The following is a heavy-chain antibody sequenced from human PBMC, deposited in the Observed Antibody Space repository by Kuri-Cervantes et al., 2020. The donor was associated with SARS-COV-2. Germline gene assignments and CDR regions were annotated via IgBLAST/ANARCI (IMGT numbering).Heavy chain of an antibody. Sequence: GGSLRLSCAASGFTFSSYSMNWVRQAPGKGLEWVSYISSSSSTIYYADSVKGRFTISRDNAKNSLYLQMNSLRAEDTAVYYCAGGYSSGWPDHWGQGTRVTGSS. D-gene: IGHD6-19*01. CDR1: GFTFSSYS. CDR3: AGGYSSGWPDH. V-gene: IGHV3-48*01. CDR2: ISSSSSTI. J-gene: IGHJ5*02.